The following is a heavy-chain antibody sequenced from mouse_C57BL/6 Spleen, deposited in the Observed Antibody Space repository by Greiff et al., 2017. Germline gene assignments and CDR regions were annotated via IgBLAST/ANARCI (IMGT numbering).Heavy chain of an antibody. J-gene: IGHJ1*03. V-gene: IGHV1-7*01. Sequence: QVQLQQSGAELAKPGASVKLSCKASGYTFTSYWMHWVKQRPGQGLEWIGYINPSSGYTKYNQKFKDKATLTADKSSSTAYMQLSSLTYAESAVYYCARDYGSGYWYFDVWGTGTTVTVSA. CDR2: INPSSGYT. CDR1: GYTFTSYW. D-gene: IGHD1-1*01. CDR3: ARDYGSGYWYFDV.